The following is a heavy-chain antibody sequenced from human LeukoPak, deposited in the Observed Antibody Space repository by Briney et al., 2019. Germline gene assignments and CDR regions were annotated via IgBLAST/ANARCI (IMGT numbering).Heavy chain of an antibody. D-gene: IGHD7-27*01. CDR1: GFTFSSYE. CDR3: ARDLILGDY. V-gene: IGHV3-30*02. CDR2: IRYDGSNK. J-gene: IGHJ4*02. Sequence: GGSLRLSCAASGFTFSSYEMDWVRQAPGKGLEWMAFIRYDGSNKYYADSVKGRFTISRDNSKNTLYLQMNSLRTEDTALYYCARDLILGDYWGQGTLVTVSS.